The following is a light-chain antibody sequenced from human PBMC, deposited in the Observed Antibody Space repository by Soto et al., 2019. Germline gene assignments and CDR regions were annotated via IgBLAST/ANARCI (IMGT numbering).Light chain of an antibody. CDR1: QTISSW. Sequence: DSQMNQSPSTLSGSVGDRVTITCRASQTISSWLAWYQQKPGKAPKLLIYKASTLKSGVPSRFSGSGSGTEFTLTISSLQPDDFATYYCQHYNSYSEAFGQGTKVDI. CDR3: QHYNSYSEA. CDR2: KAS. V-gene: IGKV1-5*03. J-gene: IGKJ1*01.